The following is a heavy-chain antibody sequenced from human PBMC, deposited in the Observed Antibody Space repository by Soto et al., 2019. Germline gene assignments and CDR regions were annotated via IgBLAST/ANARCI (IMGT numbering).Heavy chain of an antibody. CDR1: GGTFSSYA. Sequence: GASVKVSCKASGGTFSSYAISWVRQAPGQGLEWMGGIIPIFGTANYAQKFQGRVTITADESTSTAYMELSSLRSEDTAVYYCARESVRGDPIPNYGMDVWGQGTTVTVSS. V-gene: IGHV1-69*13. CDR2: IIPIFGTA. D-gene: IGHD3-10*01. CDR3: ARESVRGDPIPNYGMDV. J-gene: IGHJ6*02.